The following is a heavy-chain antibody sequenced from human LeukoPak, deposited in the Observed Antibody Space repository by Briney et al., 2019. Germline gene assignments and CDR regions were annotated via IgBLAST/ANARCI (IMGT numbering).Heavy chain of an antibody. CDR1: GFTFTSSA. D-gene: IGHD3-10*01. CDR3: AADRVQDNWFDP. J-gene: IGHJ5*02. Sequence: TSVKVSCKASGFTFTSSAMQWVRQARGQRLEWIGRIVVGSGNTNYAQKFQERVTITRDMSTSTAYMELSSLRSEDTAVYYCAADRVQDNWFDPWGQGTLVTVSS. V-gene: IGHV1-58*02. CDR2: IVVGSGNT.